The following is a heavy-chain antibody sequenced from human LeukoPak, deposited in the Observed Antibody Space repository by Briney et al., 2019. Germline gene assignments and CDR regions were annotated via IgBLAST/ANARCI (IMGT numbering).Heavy chain of an antibody. CDR2: ISTGGST. V-gene: IGHV3-53*01. Sequence: PGGSLRLSCAASGFTFDSYAMTWVRQAPGKGLEWLSVISTGGSTNYADSVKGRFTISRDNSKNILYLRMNSLRAEDTAVYYCARDDYYDSSGLDYWGQGILVTVSS. D-gene: IGHD3-22*01. J-gene: IGHJ4*02. CDR1: GFTFDSYA. CDR3: ARDDYYDSSGLDY.